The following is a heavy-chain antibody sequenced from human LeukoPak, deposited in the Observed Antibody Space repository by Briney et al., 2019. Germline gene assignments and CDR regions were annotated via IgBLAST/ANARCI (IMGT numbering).Heavy chain of an antibody. CDR2: IYYSGST. Sequence: SETLSLTCTVSGGSISSYYWSWIRQPPGKGLEWIGYIYYSGSTNYNPSLKSRVTISVDTSKNQFSLKLTSVTTADTAVYYCAGSWGYYGSGTVDFWGQGTLVTVSS. CDR1: GGSISSYY. V-gene: IGHV4-59*01. D-gene: IGHD3-10*01. J-gene: IGHJ4*02. CDR3: AGSWGYYGSGTVDF.